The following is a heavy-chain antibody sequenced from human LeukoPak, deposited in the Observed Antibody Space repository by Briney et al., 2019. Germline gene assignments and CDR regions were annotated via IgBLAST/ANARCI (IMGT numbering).Heavy chain of an antibody. V-gene: IGHV4-59*12. Sequence: SETLSLTGTVSGDSISNYYWSWLRQPPGKGLEGIGYIYYSESTNYNPSLKSRVTMSVDTSKNQFSLKLSSVTAADTAVYYCARDGYNFYYFDYWGQGTLVTVSS. CDR3: ARDGYNFYYFDY. CDR2: IYYSEST. D-gene: IGHD5-24*01. J-gene: IGHJ4*02. CDR1: GDSISNYY.